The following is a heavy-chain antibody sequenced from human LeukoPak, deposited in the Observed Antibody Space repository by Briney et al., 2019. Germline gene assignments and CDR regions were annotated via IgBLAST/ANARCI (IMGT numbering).Heavy chain of an antibody. CDR3: ARDRAYYDFWSGYYTGYYFDY. CDR2: ISSSGSTI. V-gene: IGHV3-48*03. Sequence: GGSLRLSCAASGFTFSSYEMNWVRQAPGKGLEWVSYISSSGSTIYYADSVKGRFTISRDNAKNSLYLQMNSLRAEDTAVYYCARDRAYYDFWSGYYTGYYFDYWGQGTLVTVSS. J-gene: IGHJ4*02. CDR1: GFTFSSYE. D-gene: IGHD3-3*01.